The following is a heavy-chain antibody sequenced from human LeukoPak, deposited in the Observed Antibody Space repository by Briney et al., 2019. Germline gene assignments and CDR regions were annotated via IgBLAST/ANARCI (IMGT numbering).Heavy chain of an antibody. CDR1: GGSISSYY. Sequence: PSETLSLTCTVSGGSISSYYWSWIRQPPGKGLEWIGYIYYSGSTNYNPSLKSRVTISVDTSKNQFSLKLSSVTAADTAVYYCARYCSSTSCYNYMDVWGKGTTVTVSS. CDR2: IYYSGST. CDR3: ARYCSSTSCYNYMDV. V-gene: IGHV4-59*01. J-gene: IGHJ6*03. D-gene: IGHD2-2*02.